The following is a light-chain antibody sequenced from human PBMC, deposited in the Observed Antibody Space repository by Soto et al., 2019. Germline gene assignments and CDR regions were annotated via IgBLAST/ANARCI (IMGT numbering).Light chain of an antibody. CDR2: DVS. J-gene: IGLJ3*02. CDR3: TSYTNTNTRV. Sequence: QSVLTQPASVSGSPGQSITISCTGTSSDVGGYSYVSWYQHHPGKAPKLMIYDVSNRPSGVSNRFSGSQSGNTASLTISGLQAEDEADYYCTSYTNTNTRVFGGGTKLTVL. V-gene: IGLV2-14*03. CDR1: SSDVGGYSY.